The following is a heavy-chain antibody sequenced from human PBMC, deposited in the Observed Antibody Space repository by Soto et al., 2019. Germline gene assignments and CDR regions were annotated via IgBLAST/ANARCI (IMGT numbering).Heavy chain of an antibody. CDR2: IYPDDSDT. J-gene: IGHJ4*02. CDR1: GYSFTSYW. Sequence: GESLKISCKGSGYSFTSYWIAWVRQMPGKGLELMGIIYPDDSDTRYSPSFQGQVTISADKSISTAYLQWSSLQASDTAMYYCARTFDTIGWYDYCRQGTLVTATS. V-gene: IGHV5-51*01. D-gene: IGHD6-19*01. CDR3: ARTFDTIGWYDY.